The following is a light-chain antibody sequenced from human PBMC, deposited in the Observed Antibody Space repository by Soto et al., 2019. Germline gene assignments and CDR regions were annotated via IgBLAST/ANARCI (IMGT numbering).Light chain of an antibody. CDR2: DVT. J-gene: IGLJ1*01. Sequence: QSALTQPASVSGSPGQSITISCTGTSSDVGDNNYVSWYQPHPGKAPKLLIYDVTHRPSGISDRFSGSKSGNTASLTISGLQAEDEADYYCSSYTSSSTLYVFGTGTKLTVL. V-gene: IGLV2-14*01. CDR3: SSYTSSSTLYV. CDR1: SSDVGDNNY.